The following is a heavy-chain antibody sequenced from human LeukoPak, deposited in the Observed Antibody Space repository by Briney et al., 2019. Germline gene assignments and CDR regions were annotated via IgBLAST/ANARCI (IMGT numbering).Heavy chain of an antibody. D-gene: IGHD3-3*01. CDR3: ARDSITIFGVAPDY. CDR2: IYHSGST. J-gene: IGHJ4*02. CDR1: GGSISSGGYY. Sequence: PSETLSLTCTVSGGSISSGGYYWSWIRQHPGKGLEWIGYIYHSGSTYYNPSLKSRVTISVDTSKNQFSLKLSSVTAADTAVYYCARDSITIFGVAPDYWGQGTLVTVSS. V-gene: IGHV4-31*03.